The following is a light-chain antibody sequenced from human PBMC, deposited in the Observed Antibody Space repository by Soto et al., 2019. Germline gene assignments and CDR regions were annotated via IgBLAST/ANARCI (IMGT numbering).Light chain of an antibody. CDR2: EVA. J-gene: IGLJ2*01. CDR1: STDPATYDL. CDR3: CSRL. Sequence: QSALIQPASVSGSPGQSITISCTGTSTDPATYDLVSWYQQHPGKAPQLIIYEVAKRPSGVSARFSGSQSGDTASLTISGLQAADEAYYYCCSRLFGGGTKVTVL. V-gene: IGLV2-23*02.